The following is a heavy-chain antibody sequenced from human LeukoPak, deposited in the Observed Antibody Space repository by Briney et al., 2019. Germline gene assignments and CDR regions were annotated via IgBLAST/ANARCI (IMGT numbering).Heavy chain of an antibody. CDR3: ARQSVSRYSSGWYLGY. CDR1: GFTFSSYA. D-gene: IGHD6-19*01. Sequence: GGSLRLSCAASGFTFSSYAMSWVRQAPGKGLEWVSGIDRNGDSTGYADSVEGRFTISRDNAKNSLYLQMNSLRAEDTAVYYCARQSVSRYSSGWYLGYWGQGTLVTVSS. J-gene: IGHJ4*02. V-gene: IGHV3-20*04. CDR2: IDRNGDST.